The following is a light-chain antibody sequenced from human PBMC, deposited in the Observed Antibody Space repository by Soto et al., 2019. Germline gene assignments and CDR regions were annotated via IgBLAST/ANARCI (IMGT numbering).Light chain of an antibody. CDR1: QSVSNNY. CDR3: HQYGSSPAT. J-gene: IGKJ1*01. Sequence: EVVVTQSPGTLSLSPGERATLSCRASQSVSNNYLAWYQQKPGQAPRLLIYGASNRATGIPDRFSGSGSEGDFALTITRLEPEDFAVYYCHQYGSSPATFGQGT. CDR2: GAS. V-gene: IGKV3-20*01.